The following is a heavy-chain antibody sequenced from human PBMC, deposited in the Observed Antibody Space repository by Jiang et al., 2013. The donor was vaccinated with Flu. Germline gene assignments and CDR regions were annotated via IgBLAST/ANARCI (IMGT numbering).Heavy chain of an antibody. CDR3: ARSLYYGSGSYYNEEGDYFDY. Sequence: SGAEVKKPGASVKVSCKASGYTFTGYYMHWVRQAPGQGLEWMGWINPNSGGTNYAQKFQGRVTMTRDTSISTAYMELSRLRSDDTAVYYCARSLYYGSGSYYNEEGDYFDYWGQGTLVTVSS. CDR2: INPNSGGT. J-gene: IGHJ4*02. V-gene: IGHV1-2*02. D-gene: IGHD3-10*01. CDR1: GYTFTGYY.